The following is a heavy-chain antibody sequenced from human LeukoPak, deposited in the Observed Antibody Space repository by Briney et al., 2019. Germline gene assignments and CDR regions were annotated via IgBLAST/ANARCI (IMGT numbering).Heavy chain of an antibody. D-gene: IGHD1-1*01. CDR3: ARDAGGRTQREGWFDP. Sequence: GGSLRLSCAASGFTFSSYSMNWIRQAPGKGLEWVSSINSDSIWIYYADSVRGRFTISRDNARNSLYLQMNSLRVEDTAIYYCARDAGGRTQREGWFDPWGQGTLVTVSS. CDR1: GFTFSSYS. J-gene: IGHJ5*02. V-gene: IGHV3-21*01. CDR2: INSDSIWI.